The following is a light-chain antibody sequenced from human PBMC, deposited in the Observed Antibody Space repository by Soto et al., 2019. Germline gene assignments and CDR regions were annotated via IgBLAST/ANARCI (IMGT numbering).Light chain of an antibody. CDR2: AAS. Sequence: DVQMTQSPSSLSASVGDRVTITCRASQDINSYLAWYQQKPGNAPKSLIYAASSLQTGVPSRFSGSESGTDFTLTSSNLQPEDSATYYCQQYNIYPLTFGGGTQVEIK. CDR3: QQYNIYPLT. J-gene: IGKJ4*01. V-gene: IGKV1D-16*01. CDR1: QDINSY.